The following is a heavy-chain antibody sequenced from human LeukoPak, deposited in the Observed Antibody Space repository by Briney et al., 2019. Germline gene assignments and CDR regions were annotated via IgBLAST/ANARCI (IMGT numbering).Heavy chain of an antibody. J-gene: IGHJ4*02. V-gene: IGHV3-13*01. Sequence: GGSLRLSCAASGFTFSSYDMHWVRQPTGKGLEWVSAIGTAGDTYYSHSVKGRFTISRENAKNSLYLHMNSLSAGDTAVYYCARGDLVVTLEGPIDYWGQGTLVTVSS. CDR1: GFTFSSYD. CDR3: ARGDLVVTLEGPIDY. D-gene: IGHD2-21*02. CDR2: IGTAGDT.